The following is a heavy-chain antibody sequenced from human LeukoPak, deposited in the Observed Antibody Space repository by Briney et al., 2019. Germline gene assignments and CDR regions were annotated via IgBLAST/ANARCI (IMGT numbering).Heavy chain of an antibody. CDR3: ARDFLTYSGLNWFDP. CDR1: GYTFTSYG. CDR2: ISAYNGNT. Sequence: GASVKVSCKASGYTFTSYGISWVRQAPGQGLEWMGWISAYNGNTNYAQKLQGRVTMTTDTSTSTAYMELRSLRSDDTAVYYCARDFLTYSGLNWFDPWGQGTLVTVSS. J-gene: IGHJ5*02. V-gene: IGHV1-18*01. D-gene: IGHD5-12*01.